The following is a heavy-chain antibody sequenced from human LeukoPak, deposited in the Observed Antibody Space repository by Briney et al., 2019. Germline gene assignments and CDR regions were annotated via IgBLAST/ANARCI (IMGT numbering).Heavy chain of an antibody. CDR1: GVTVSSIY. CDR3: ATLKGWYGEGCFDC. Sequence: PGGSLRLSCAASGVTVSSIYMGWVRQAPGKGLDWVSFIYPDGRTYYTESVKGGLTISSDSSENSLFLQVNSLRAEHTAVYYCATLKGWYGEGCFDCWGQGTLVTVPS. D-gene: IGHD3-10*01. J-gene: IGHJ4*02. CDR2: IYPDGRT. V-gene: IGHV3-53*01.